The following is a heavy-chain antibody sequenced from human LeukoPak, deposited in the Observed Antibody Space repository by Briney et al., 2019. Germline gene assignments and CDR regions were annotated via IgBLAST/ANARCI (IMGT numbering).Heavy chain of an antibody. V-gene: IGHV4-31*03. Sequence: SETLSLTCTVSGGSISSGGYYWSWIRQHPGKGLEWIGYIYYSGSIYYNPSLKSRVTISVDTSKNQFSLKLSSVTAADTAVYYCASTRWPHKDDYWGQGTLVTVSS. CDR2: IYYSGSI. CDR3: ASTRWPHKDDY. D-gene: IGHD1-1*01. J-gene: IGHJ4*02. CDR1: GGSISSGGYY.